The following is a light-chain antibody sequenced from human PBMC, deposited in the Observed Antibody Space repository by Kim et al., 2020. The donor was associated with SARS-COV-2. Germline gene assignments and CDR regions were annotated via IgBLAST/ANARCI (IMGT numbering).Light chain of an antibody. Sequence: QSVLTQPASVSGSPGQSITISCTGTSSDVGGYNYVSWYQLHPGKAPKLMIYDVSNRPSGVSNRFSGSKSGNTASLTISGLQAEDEADYYCSSYTSSSTLVFGGGTQLTVL. J-gene: IGLJ3*02. CDR2: DVS. V-gene: IGLV2-14*03. CDR3: SSYTSSSTLV. CDR1: SSDVGGYNY.